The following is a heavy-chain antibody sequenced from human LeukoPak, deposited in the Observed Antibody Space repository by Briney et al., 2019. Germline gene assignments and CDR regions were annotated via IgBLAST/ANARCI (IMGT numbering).Heavy chain of an antibody. CDR2: IWYDGSSK. J-gene: IGHJ4*02. D-gene: IGHD2-21*02. Sequence: GGSLRLSCAASGFTFSSYGMHWVRQAPGKGLEWVAVIWYDGSSKYYADSVKGRFTISRDNSKNTLYLQMNGLRAEDTAVYYCARDYCGGDCYVDSWGQGTLVTVSS. CDR1: GFTFSSYG. V-gene: IGHV3-33*01. CDR3: ARDYCGGDCYVDS.